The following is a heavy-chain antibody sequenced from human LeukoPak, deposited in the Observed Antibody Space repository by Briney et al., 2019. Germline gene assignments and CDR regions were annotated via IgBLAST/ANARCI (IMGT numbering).Heavy chain of an antibody. J-gene: IGHJ4*02. CDR2: ISYDGSNK. V-gene: IGHV3-30*14. CDR1: GFTFSSYA. D-gene: IGHD3-10*01. Sequence: GGSLRLSCAASGFTFSSYAMHWVRQAPGKGLEWVAVISYDGSNKYYADSVKGRFTISRDNSKNTLYLQMNSLRAEDTAVYYCARDRVLGDWGQGTLVTVSS. CDR3: ARDRVLGD.